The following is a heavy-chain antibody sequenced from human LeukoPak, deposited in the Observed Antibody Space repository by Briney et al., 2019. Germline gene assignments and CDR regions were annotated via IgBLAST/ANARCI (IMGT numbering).Heavy chain of an antibody. CDR1: GDSISSGNY. CDR2: INHSGST. CDR3: ARGRWSGPLDY. J-gene: IGHJ4*02. V-gene: IGHV4-34*01. Sequence: SETLSLTCTVSGDSISSGNYWSWIRQPPGKGLEWIGEINHSGSTNYNPSLKSRVTISVDTSKNQFSLKLSSVTAADTAVYYCARGRWSGPLDYWGQGTLVTVSS. D-gene: IGHD3-3*01.